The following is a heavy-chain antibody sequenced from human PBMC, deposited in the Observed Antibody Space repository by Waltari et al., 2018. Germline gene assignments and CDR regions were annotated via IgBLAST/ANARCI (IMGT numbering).Heavy chain of an antibody. Sequence: QIQESGGGLVKPGGSLTLSCAASGFTFRRHSLTWVRQAPGKGLEWVSSISSSSSYIYYADSVKGRFTISRDNAKNSLYLQMNSLRAEDTAVYYCARDGATGAFDIWGQGTMVTVSS. CDR2: ISSSSSYI. J-gene: IGHJ3*02. D-gene: IGHD1-26*01. V-gene: IGHV3-21*01. CDR1: GFTFRRHS. CDR3: ARDGATGAFDI.